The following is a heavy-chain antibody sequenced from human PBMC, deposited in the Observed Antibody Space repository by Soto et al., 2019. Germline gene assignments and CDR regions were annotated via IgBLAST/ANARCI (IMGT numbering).Heavy chain of an antibody. CDR1: GGSISSGGYY. V-gene: IGHV4-31*03. Sequence: SETLSLTCTVSGGSISSGGYYWSWIRQHPGKGLEWIGYIYYSGGTYYNPSLKSRVTISVDTSKNQFSLKLSSVTAADTAVYYCARDATLARSSSIRFYYGMDVWVQGTT. J-gene: IGHJ6*02. D-gene: IGHD6-6*01. CDR2: IYYSGGT. CDR3: ARDATLARSSSIRFYYGMDV.